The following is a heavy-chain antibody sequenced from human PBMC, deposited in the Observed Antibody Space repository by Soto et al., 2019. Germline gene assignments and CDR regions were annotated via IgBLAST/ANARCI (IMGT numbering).Heavy chain of an antibody. V-gene: IGHV4-31*03. Sequence: SETLYLSCSVSGGSISTVGHYWTLIRQPPGKGLEWIGSIYHTGSTYYSKSLRSRLTMSVDTSKRQFSLRLSSVTAADTDVYYCARATGTLRSRNCDYWGQGSLVNVS. J-gene: IGHJ4*02. CDR1: GGSISTVGHY. CDR3: ARATGTLRSRNCDY. CDR2: IYHTGST. D-gene: IGHD1-1*01.